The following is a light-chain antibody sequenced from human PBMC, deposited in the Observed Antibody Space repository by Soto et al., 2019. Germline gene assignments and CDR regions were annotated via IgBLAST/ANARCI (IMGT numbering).Light chain of an antibody. J-gene: IGKJ1*01. CDR1: QSVSSNY. CDR2: GAS. V-gene: IGKV3-20*01. CDR3: QQYAGSPRT. Sequence: EIVLTQSPGTLSLSPGDRATLSCRASQSVSSNYLAWYQQKHGQAPRLLIYGASSRATGIPDRFSGSGSGTDFTLTISRLEPEDFAVYYCQQYAGSPRTFGQGTKVEIK.